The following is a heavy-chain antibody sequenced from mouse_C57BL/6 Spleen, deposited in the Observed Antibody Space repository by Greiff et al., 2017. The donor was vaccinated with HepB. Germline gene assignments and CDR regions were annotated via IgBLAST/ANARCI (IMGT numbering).Heavy chain of an antibody. CDR2: IYPRSGNT. Sequence: VKVVESGAELARPGASVKLSCKASGYTFTSYGISWVKQRTGQGLEWIGEIYPRSGNTYYNEKFKGKATLTADKSSSTAYMELRSLTSEDSAVYFCARRGYGSSPWYFDVWGTGTTVTVSS. J-gene: IGHJ1*03. CDR1: GYTFTSYG. CDR3: ARRGYGSSPWYFDV. D-gene: IGHD1-1*01. V-gene: IGHV1-81*01.